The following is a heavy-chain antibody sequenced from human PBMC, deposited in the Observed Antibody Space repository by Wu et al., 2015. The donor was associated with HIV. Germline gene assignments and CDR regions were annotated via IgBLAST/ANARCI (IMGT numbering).Heavy chain of an antibody. V-gene: IGHV1-69*13. CDR3: ASGVCSSTSCHASYFDY. D-gene: IGHD2-2*01. CDR1: GGTFSSYG. Sequence: QVQLVQSGAEVKKPGSSVRVSCKASGGTFSSYGFSWVRQVPGQGLEWMGRIVPLFDAPNYSQKFHGRLTITADESTSTAYMELSSLRSEDTAVYYCASGVCSSTSCHASYFDYWGQGTLVTVSS. J-gene: IGHJ4*02. CDR2: IVPLFDAP.